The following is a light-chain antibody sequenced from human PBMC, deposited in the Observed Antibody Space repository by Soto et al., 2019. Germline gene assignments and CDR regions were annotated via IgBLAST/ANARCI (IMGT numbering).Light chain of an antibody. CDR3: QLYGASPKT. V-gene: IGKV3-15*01. CDR1: QSVSSN. Sequence: EKVMTQSPASLSVSPGERVTLSCRASQSVSSNLAWYQQKLGQAPRLLIYGASTRATGIPAKFSGSGSGTEFTLTISSLQSEDFAVYYCQLYGASPKTFGQGTKVEIK. CDR2: GAS. J-gene: IGKJ1*01.